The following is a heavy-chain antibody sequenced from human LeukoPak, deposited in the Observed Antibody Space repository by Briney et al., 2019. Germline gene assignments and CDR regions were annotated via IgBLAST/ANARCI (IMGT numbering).Heavy chain of an antibody. J-gene: IGHJ4*02. V-gene: IGHV1-69*13. Sequence: ASVKVFCKASGGTFSSYAISWVRQAPGQGLEWMGGIIPIFGTANYAQKFQGRVTITADESTSTAYMELSSLRSEDTAVYYCARGSSNLLWFGEFPHFDYWGQGTLVTVSS. D-gene: IGHD3-10*01. CDR1: GGTFSSYA. CDR3: ARGSSNLLWFGEFPHFDY. CDR2: IIPIFGTA.